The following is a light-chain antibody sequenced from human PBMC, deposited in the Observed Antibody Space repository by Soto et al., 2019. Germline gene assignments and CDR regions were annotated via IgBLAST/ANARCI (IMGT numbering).Light chain of an antibody. Sequence: LARCTIPATNGARVTITSLASQSIRSWLAWCQEKPGKAPKLLIYKASLLETGVPSRFSGCGSGTEFALTLRCLQSDYFALYFCEPPSSPPWRFARGTKVDIK. CDR1: QSIRSW. V-gene: IGKV1-5*03. CDR2: KAS. J-gene: IGKJ1*01. CDR3: EPPSSPPWR.